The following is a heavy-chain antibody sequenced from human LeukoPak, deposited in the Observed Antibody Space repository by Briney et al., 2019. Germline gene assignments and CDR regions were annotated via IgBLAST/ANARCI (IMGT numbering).Heavy chain of an antibody. CDR2: IFHSGSS. CDR3: ARELWFVNAPGSWFDP. D-gene: IGHD3-10*01. CDR1: VDSISSGDYS. V-gene: IGHV4-30-2*01. J-gene: IGHJ5*02. Sequence: SETLSLTCAVSVDSISSGDYSWSWIRQPSGKGLEWIGYIFHSGSSYYNPSIKSRVTISVDRSKNQFSLRLTSVTAADTAVYYCARELWFVNAPGSWFDPWGQGTLVTVSS.